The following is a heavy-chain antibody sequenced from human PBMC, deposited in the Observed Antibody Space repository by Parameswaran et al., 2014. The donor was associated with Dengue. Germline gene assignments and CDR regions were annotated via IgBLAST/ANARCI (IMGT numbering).Heavy chain of an antibody. V-gene: IGHV3-33*01. D-gene: IGHD3-3*01. Sequence: WIRQPPGKGLEWVAVIWYDGSNKYYADSVKGRFTISRDNSKNTLYLQMNSLRAEDTAVYYCARTSVPGFLGGFDPWGQGTLVTVSS. CDR3: ARTSVPGFLGGFDP. CDR2: IWYDGSNK. J-gene: IGHJ5*02.